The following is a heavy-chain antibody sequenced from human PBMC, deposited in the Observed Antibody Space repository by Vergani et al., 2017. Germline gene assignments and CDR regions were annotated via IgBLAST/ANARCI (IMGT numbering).Heavy chain of an antibody. CDR3: AKDLGTSSGGGWFDP. Sequence: EVQLEESGGGLVLPGRSLRLSCVASGFTSAGYAMHWVRQAPGKGLEWGSGISWTSNSIGYADSVKGRFTISRDNAKNSLYLQMNSLRAEDTALYYCAKDLGTSSGGGWFDPWGQGTLVTVSS. V-gene: IGHV3-9*02. J-gene: IGHJ5*02. D-gene: IGHD6-6*01. CDR2: ISWTSNSI. CDR1: GFTSAGYA.